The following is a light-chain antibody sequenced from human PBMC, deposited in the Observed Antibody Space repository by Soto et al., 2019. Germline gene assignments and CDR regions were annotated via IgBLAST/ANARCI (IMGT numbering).Light chain of an antibody. CDR1: QSVDSW. J-gene: IGKJ1*01. CDR3: QHYNDYSRM. CDR2: KAS. Sequence: DTQMTQSPSTLSASIGDRVTITCRTSQSVDSWLAWYQQKPGKAPKLLIYKASSLQTGVPSRFSGSGSGTEFTLTISSLQPDDFATYCCQHYNDYSRMFGQGTKVEIK. V-gene: IGKV1-5*03.